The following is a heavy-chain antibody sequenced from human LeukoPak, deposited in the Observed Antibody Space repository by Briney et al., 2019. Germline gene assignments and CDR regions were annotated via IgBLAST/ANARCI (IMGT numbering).Heavy chain of an antibody. V-gene: IGHV4-39*01. CDR2: IYYSGST. Sequence: SETLSLTCTVSGGSISSSSYYWGWIRQPPGKGREWIGSIYYSGSTYYNPSLKSRVTISVHTSKNQFSLKLSSVTAADTAVYYCAGLKHKDYFDYWGQGTLVTVSS. CDR3: AGLKHKDYFDY. CDR1: GGSISSSSYY. J-gene: IGHJ4*02.